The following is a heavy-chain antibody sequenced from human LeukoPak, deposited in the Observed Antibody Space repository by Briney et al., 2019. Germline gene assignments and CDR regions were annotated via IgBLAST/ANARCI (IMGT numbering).Heavy chain of an antibody. V-gene: IGHV4-4*07. CDR2: IYTRGST. CDR1: GGSISSYY. CDR3: ARGRYCSADICSGGDAFDI. J-gene: IGHJ3*02. Sequence: SETLSLTCTVSGGSISSYYWSWIRQPAGKGLEWIGRIYTRGSTNYNPSLKSRVTMSVDTSKNQFSLKLSSVTAADTAVYYCARGRYCSADICSGGDAFDIWGQGTMVSVSS. D-gene: IGHD2-15*01.